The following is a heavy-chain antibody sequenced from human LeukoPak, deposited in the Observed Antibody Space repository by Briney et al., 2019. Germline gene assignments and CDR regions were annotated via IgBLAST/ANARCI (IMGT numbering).Heavy chain of an antibody. D-gene: IGHD1-26*01. CDR1: GGSVSDYY. J-gene: IGHJ5*02. V-gene: IGHV4-59*02. CDR2: IYHTGST. Sequence: MTSETLSLTCTISGGSVSDYYWSWIRQSPGKGLEWIGYIYHTGSTSYSPSLKSRVTISADTSQNQFSLKLSSVTAADTAVYYCARLWHSGSYYFLSVGANWFDPWGQGTLVTVSS. CDR3: ARLWHSGSYYFLSVGANWFDP.